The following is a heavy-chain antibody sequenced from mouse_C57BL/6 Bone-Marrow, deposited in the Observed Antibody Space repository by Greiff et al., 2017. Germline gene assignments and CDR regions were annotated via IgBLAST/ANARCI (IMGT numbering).Heavy chain of an antibody. CDR2: IYIGNGYT. V-gene: IGHV1-58*01. CDR1: GYTFTSYG. D-gene: IGHD2-4*01. J-gene: IGHJ3*01. CDR3: AREGTYDYDGVWFAY. Sequence: EVQLVESGAELVRPGSSVKMSCKTSGYTFTSYGINWVKQRPGQGLEWIGYIYIGNGYTEYTEKFKGKATLTSDTSSSTDYMQLSSLTSEYSAIYFCAREGTYDYDGVWFAYWGQGTLVTVSA.